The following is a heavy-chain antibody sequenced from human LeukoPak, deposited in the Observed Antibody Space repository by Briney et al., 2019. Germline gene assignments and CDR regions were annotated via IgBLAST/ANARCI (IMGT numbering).Heavy chain of an antibody. V-gene: IGHV3-23*01. CDR2: ISERGGST. J-gene: IGHJ4*02. CDR1: GITLSNYG. Sequence: GGSVRLSCVVSGITLSNYGMSWVRQAPGKGLEWVSGISERGGSTNYADSVKGRFIISRDTSKNTVYLQMNSLRVEDTAVYFCAKRGIVIRAVIIIGFHKEAYYFDYWGQGILVTVSS. D-gene: IGHD3-10*01. CDR3: AKRGIVIRAVIIIGFHKEAYYFDY.